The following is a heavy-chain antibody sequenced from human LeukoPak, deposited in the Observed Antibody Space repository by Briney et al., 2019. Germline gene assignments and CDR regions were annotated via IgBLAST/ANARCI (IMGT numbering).Heavy chain of an antibody. Sequence: PSETLSLTCTVSGGSISSYYWSWIRQPPGKGLEWIGYIYYSGSTNYNPSLKSRVTISVDTSKNQFSLKLSSVTAADTAVYYCARGVYVWGSYRRAEYFQHWGQGTLVTVSS. CDR2: IYYSGST. V-gene: IGHV4-59*08. CDR1: GGSISSYY. D-gene: IGHD3-16*02. J-gene: IGHJ1*01. CDR3: ARGVYVWGSYRRAEYFQH.